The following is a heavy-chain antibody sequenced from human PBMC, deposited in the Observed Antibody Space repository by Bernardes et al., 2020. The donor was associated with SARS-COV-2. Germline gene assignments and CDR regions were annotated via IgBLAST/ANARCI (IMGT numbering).Heavy chain of an antibody. CDR1: GFTLSNYA. Sequence: GGSLRLSCDVSGFTLSNYAMSWVRQAPGKGLEWVSVISGTGTGAYYADSVKGRFIISRDNSKNAVYLQMNSLRAEDTAVYYCAKDVFMWFGGVGGPFDYWGQGTQVSVSA. CDR3: AKDVFMWFGGVGGPFDY. V-gene: IGHV3-23*01. J-gene: IGHJ4*02. D-gene: IGHD3-16*01. CDR2: ISGTGTGA.